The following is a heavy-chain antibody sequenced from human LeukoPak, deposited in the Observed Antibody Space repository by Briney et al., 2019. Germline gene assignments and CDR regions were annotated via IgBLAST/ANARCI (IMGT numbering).Heavy chain of an antibody. Sequence: RGSLRLSCGVSGVTFSSHGMDWVRQAPGKGLEWVSAITGSGDRTYYTDSVRGRFTVSRDNSKNTLYLQINGLRAEDTAVYYCIVFGDSNHWGQGTLVTVSS. V-gene: IGHV3-23*01. CDR1: GVTFSSHG. CDR2: ITGSGDRT. CDR3: IVFGDSNH. J-gene: IGHJ5*02. D-gene: IGHD4-17*01.